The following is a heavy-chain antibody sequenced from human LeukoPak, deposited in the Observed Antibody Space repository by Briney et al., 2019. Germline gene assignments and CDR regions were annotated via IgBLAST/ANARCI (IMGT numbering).Heavy chain of an antibody. J-gene: IGHJ4*02. CDR1: GGSINRYY. V-gene: IGHV4-59*01. D-gene: IGHD3/OR15-3a*01. CDR2: IYYSGST. CDR3: ARSHSVWTSFDY. Sequence: SETLSLTCTVSGGSINRYYWSWLRQPPGKGLEWIGYIYYSGSTNYNPSLKSRVTISVDTSKNQFSLKLSSVTAADTAVYYCARSHSVWTSFDYWGQGTLVTVSS.